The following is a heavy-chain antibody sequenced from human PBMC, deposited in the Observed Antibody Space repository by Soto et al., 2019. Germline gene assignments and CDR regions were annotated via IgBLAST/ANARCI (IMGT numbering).Heavy chain of an antibody. Sequence: GGSLRLSCAASGFTFSNAWMNWVRQAPGKGLEWVGRIKSKTDGGTTDYAAPVKGRFTISRDDSKNTLCLQMNSLKTEDTAVYYCTTAGWIAAAGTSYYYYGMDVWGQGTTVTVSS. J-gene: IGHJ6*02. CDR2: IKSKTDGGTT. CDR1: GFTFSNAW. D-gene: IGHD6-13*01. CDR3: TTAGWIAAAGTSYYYYGMDV. V-gene: IGHV3-15*07.